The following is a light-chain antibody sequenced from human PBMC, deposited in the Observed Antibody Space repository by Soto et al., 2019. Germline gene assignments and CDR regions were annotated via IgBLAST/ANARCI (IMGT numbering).Light chain of an antibody. CDR1: SSDVGGYNY. V-gene: IGLV2-14*01. CDR3: SSYTSSSTLCV. Sequence: QSALTQPASVSGSPGQSITISCTGTSSDVGGYNYVSWYQQHPGKAPKLMIYEVSNRPSGVSNRFSGSKSGNTASLTISGLQAEYEADYYCSSYTSSSTLCVFGTGTKVTVL. CDR2: EVS. J-gene: IGLJ1*01.